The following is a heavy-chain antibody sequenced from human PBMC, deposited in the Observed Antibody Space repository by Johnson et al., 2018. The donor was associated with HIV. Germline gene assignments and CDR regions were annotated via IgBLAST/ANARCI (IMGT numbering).Heavy chain of an antibody. D-gene: IGHD2-21*01. J-gene: IGHJ3*02. CDR2: ISYDGSNK. CDR1: GFTFSSYA. CDR3: ARDPSCGGDCYPDDAFDI. Sequence: QLVESGGGVVPPGRSLRLSCAASGFTFSSYAMHWVRQAPGKGLEWVAVISYDGSNKYYADSVKGRFTISRDNSKNPLYLQMNSLRAEDTAVYYCARDPSCGGDCYPDDAFDIWGQGTMVTVSS. V-gene: IGHV3-30*04.